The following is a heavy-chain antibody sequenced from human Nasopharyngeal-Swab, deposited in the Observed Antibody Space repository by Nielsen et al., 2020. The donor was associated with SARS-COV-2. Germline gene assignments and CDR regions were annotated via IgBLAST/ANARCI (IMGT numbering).Heavy chain of an antibody. D-gene: IGHD4-23*01. CDR3: ARDLGGFGGY. CDR2: VTPDGGSP. V-gene: IGHV3-64D*06. CDR1: GFTFSSHA. J-gene: IGHJ4*02. Sequence: GESLKISCSASGFTFSSHAMHWVRQAPGKGLEYLAAVTPDGGSPYYADSVKGRFIISRDNSKNTLYLQLSSLRAEDTAVYYCARDLGGFGGYWGQGTLATVSS.